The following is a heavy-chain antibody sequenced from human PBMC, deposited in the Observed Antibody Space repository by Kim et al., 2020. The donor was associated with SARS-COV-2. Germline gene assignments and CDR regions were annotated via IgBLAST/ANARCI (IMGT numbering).Heavy chain of an antibody. V-gene: IGHV4-31*03. CDR2: IYYSGST. CDR3: ARIPSEGDILTGYFDY. Sequence: TLSLTCTVSGGSISSGGYYWSWIRQHPGKGLEWIGYIYYSGSTYYNPSLKSRVTISVDTSKNQFSLKLSSVTAADTAVYYCARIPSEGDILTGYFDYWGQGTLVTVSS. D-gene: IGHD3-9*01. J-gene: IGHJ4*02. CDR1: GGSISSGGYY.